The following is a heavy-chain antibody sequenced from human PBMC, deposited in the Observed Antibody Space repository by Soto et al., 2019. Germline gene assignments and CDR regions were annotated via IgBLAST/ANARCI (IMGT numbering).Heavy chain of an antibody. J-gene: IGHJ3*02. Sequence: EVQLLESGGGLVQPGGSLRLSCAASGFTFSSYAMSWVRQAPGKGLEWVSAISGSGGSTYYADSVKGRFTISRDNSKNTLYLQMNSLRAEDTAVYYCANQPGYCSSTSCQGNDAFDIWGQGTMVTVSS. CDR2: ISGSGGST. CDR3: ANQPGYCSSTSCQGNDAFDI. CDR1: GFTFSSYA. V-gene: IGHV3-23*01. D-gene: IGHD2-2*01.